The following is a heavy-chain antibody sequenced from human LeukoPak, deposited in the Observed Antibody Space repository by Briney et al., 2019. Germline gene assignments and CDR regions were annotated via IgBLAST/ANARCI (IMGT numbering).Heavy chain of an antibody. Sequence: GGSLRLSCAASGFTFDDYAMHWVRQAPGKGLEWVSGISWNSGSIGYADSVKGRFTISRDNAKNSLYLQMNSLRAEDMALYYCAKGSGGWYYYFDYWGQGTLVTVSS. CDR3: AKGSGGWYYYFDY. CDR2: ISWNSGSI. CDR1: GFTFDDYA. D-gene: IGHD6-19*01. J-gene: IGHJ4*02. V-gene: IGHV3-9*03.